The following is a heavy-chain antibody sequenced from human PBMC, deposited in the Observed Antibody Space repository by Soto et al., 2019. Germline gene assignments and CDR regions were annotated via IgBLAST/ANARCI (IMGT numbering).Heavy chain of an antibody. V-gene: IGHV3-21*01. CDR1: GFTFSTYT. J-gene: IGHJ4*02. CDR3: AREDRIVGGTSAFDY. CDR2: INGRSNYK. Sequence: PGGSLRLSCASSGFTFSTYTMNWVRQAPGKGLEWVSSINGRSNYKYYTDSVKGRFTISRDNAKNSLYLQMNRLRAEDTAVYYCAREDRIVGGTSAFDYRGPGTLVTVSS. D-gene: IGHD1-26*01.